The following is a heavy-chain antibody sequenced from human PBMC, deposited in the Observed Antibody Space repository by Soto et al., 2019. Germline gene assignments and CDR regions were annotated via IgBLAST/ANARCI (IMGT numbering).Heavy chain of an antibody. D-gene: IGHD4-17*01. J-gene: IGHJ4*02. CDR1: GFTFSSYG. Sequence: QVQLVESGGGVVQPGRSLRLSCAASGFTFSSYGMHWVRQAPGKGLEWVAVISYDGSNKYYADSVKGRFTISRDNSKNTLYLQMNSLRAEDTAVYYCAKAGGYGHYATQYYFDYWGQGTLVTVSS. CDR2: ISYDGSNK. CDR3: AKAGGYGHYATQYYFDY. V-gene: IGHV3-30*18.